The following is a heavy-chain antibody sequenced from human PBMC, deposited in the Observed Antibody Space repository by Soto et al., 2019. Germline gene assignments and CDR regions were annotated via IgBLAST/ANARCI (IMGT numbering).Heavy chain of an antibody. V-gene: IGHV1-69*01. Sequence: QVQLVQSGAEVKKPGSSVKVSCKASGGTFSSYAISWVQQAPGQGLEWMGGIIPISDTTNYAQKFQGRVTITADESTSTAYMELSSLRSEDTAVYYCARSQGSSTSLEIYYYYYYGMDVWGQGTTVTASS. J-gene: IGHJ6*02. D-gene: IGHD2-2*01. CDR1: GGTFSSYA. CDR3: ARSQGSSTSLEIYYYYYYGMDV. CDR2: IIPISDTT.